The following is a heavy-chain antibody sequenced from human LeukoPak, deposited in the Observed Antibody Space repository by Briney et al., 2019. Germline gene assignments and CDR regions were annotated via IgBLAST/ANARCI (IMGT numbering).Heavy chain of an antibody. J-gene: IGHJ6*04. V-gene: IGHV3-23*01. CDR3: ARSLRNYYGMDV. Sequence: GGSLRLSCAASGFTFSSYAMNWVRQAPGKGLEWVSVISGSGGSTYYADSVKGRFTISRDNAKNSLYLQMNSLRAEDTTVYYCARSLRNYYGMDVWGKGTTVTVSS. CDR2: ISGSGGST. CDR1: GFTFSSYA. D-gene: IGHD3-16*01.